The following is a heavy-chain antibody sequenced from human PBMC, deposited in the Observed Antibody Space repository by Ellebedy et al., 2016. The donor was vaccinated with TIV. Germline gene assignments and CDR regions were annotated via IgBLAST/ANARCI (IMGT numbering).Heavy chain of an antibody. CDR3: AREVPRSTTYIDY. J-gene: IGHJ4*02. CDR2: IFHSGRT. Sequence: GSLRLSCTVSGGSINNYYWTWIRQPPGKPLEWIAYIFHSGRTKYAPSLQSRVTILIDTSKSEFSLKMRSMTAAYTAVYYCAREVPRSTTYIDYWGQGILVTVSS. V-gene: IGHV4-59*01. D-gene: IGHD1-1*01. CDR1: GGSINNYY.